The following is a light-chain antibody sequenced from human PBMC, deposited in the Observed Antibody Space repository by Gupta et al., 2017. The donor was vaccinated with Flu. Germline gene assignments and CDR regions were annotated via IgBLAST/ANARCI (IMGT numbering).Light chain of an antibody. CDR3: QQSITTIT. V-gene: IGKV1-39*01. Sequence: DIQLTQSPSSLSTSLGDRVTITCRASQTIYNYLSWYQQRPGQAPRLLIYAAPTWQSGVPSRFSGSGSGTDFTLTISRRQPEDVANYYWQQSITTITFGQGTQVDIK. J-gene: IGKJ5*01. CDR1: QTIYNY. CDR2: AAP.